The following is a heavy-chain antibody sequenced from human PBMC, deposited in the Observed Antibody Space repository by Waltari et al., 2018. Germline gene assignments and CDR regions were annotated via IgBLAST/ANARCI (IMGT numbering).Heavy chain of an antibody. CDR1: GFSFNTFD. V-gene: IGHV3-48*03. CDR2: IRSGGNTR. J-gene: IGHJ4*02. CDR3: ARSRSSIWGLDY. D-gene: IGHD3-16*01. Sequence: QLVESGGGLVQPGGSLGLSCAASGFSFNTFDMNGVRQAPGKGLEWISYIRSGGNTRYYADSVKGRFTISTDNSKNSLYLQMNSLRAEDTAVYFCARSRSSIWGLDYWGQGTLVTVSS.